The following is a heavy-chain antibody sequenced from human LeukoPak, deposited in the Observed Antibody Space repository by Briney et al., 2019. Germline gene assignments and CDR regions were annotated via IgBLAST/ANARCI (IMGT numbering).Heavy chain of an antibody. Sequence: GGSLRLSFAASGFTFSNYAMSWVLRAPGKGLEWVSLISGSGGSTYYADSVKGRFTISRDNSKNTLYLQMNSLRAEDTALYYCAKPLIASRQDAFDIWGQGTMVTVSS. D-gene: IGHD2-8*01. CDR2: ISGSGGST. V-gene: IGHV3-23*01. CDR3: AKPLIASRQDAFDI. J-gene: IGHJ3*02. CDR1: GFTFSNYA.